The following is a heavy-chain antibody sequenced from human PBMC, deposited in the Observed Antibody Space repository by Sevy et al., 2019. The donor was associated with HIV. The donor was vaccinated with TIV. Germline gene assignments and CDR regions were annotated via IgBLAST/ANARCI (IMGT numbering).Heavy chain of an antibody. CDR3: GRECAGGFDY. Sequence: GGSLRLSCAASGFTFSGYWMSWVRQAPGKGLQWVANIKQDGSKNEFVDSVKGRFTISRDNPKNSLYLQMNSLRAEDAVVYYWGRECAGGFDYWGQGTLVTVSS. CDR2: IKQDGSKN. V-gene: IGHV3-7*01. J-gene: IGHJ4*02. D-gene: IGHD2-15*01. CDR1: GFTFSGYW.